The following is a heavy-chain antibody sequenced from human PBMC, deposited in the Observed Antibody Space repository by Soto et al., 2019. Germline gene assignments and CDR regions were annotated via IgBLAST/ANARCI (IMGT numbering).Heavy chain of an antibody. Sequence: LRLSCAASGFTFSSYWMHWVRQAPGKGLVWVSRINSDGSSTSYADSVKGRFTISRDNAKNTLYLQMNSLRAEDTAFYYCARERGTSYYYYYGMDVWGQATTVTVS. CDR1: GFTFSSYW. V-gene: IGHV3-74*01. CDR3: ARERGTSYYYYYGMDV. CDR2: INSDGSST. D-gene: IGHD2-15*01. J-gene: IGHJ6*02.